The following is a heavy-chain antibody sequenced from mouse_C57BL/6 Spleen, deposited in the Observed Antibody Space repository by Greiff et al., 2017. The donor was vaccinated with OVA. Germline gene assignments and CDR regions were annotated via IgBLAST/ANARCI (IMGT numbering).Heavy chain of an antibody. CDR3: ARGSPYAMDY. D-gene: IGHD1-1*01. J-gene: IGHJ4*01. CDR1: GYSFTSYY. V-gene: IGHV1-66*01. CDR2: IYPGSGNT. Sequence: QVQLQQSGPELVKPGASVKISCKASGYSFTSYYIHWVKQRPGQGLEWIGWIYPGSGNTKYNEKFKGKATLTADTSSSTAYMQLSSLTSEDSAVYYCARGSPYAMDYWGQGTSVTVSS.